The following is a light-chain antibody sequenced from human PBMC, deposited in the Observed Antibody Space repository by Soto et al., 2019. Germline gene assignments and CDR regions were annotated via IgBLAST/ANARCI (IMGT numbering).Light chain of an antibody. Sequence: EIVMPHSPATLSVSPGASATVSFRASQSMGGHLVWHQHKPGQAPRLLLYAASTRATGIPARFSGSGSGTEFTLIITSLQSEDFAVSYCPQYNNWPLTFGGGTKADI. J-gene: IGKJ4*01. V-gene: IGKV3-15*01. CDR2: AAS. CDR1: QSMGGH. CDR3: PQYNNWPLT.